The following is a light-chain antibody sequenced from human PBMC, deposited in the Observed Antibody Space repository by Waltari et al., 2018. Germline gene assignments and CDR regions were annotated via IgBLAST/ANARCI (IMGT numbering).Light chain of an antibody. CDR3: QQYYTFPKT. Sequence: DVQMTQSPSATSASVGDRVTISCRASQSVNGWLAWYQQIPGKAPKVLIYKTSRLQSGVPSRFSGSGSGTEFTLTISCLQPDDFATYYCQQYYTFPKTFGQGTKV. V-gene: IGKV1-5*03. J-gene: IGKJ1*01. CDR2: KTS. CDR1: QSVNGW.